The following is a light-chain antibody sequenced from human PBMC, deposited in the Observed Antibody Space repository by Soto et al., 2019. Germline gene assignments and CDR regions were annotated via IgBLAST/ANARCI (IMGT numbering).Light chain of an antibody. CDR3: LHPHSAPAT. V-gene: IGKV1-39*01. J-gene: IGKJ1*01. CDR2: ASS. CDR1: QNVDNC. Sequence: DIQMTQSPSSLSASVGDRVTITCRASQNVDNCVSWYQQTPGKAPKLLIYASSTLQSGVPSRFSGSGSGTDFTLTISGLQRGELATYYCLHPHSAPATFGQGTRVDIK.